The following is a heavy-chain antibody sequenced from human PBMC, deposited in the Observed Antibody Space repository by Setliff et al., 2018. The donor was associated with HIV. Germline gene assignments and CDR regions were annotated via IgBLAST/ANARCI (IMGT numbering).Heavy chain of an antibody. J-gene: IGHJ4*02. D-gene: IGHD5-18*01. CDR2: SYYSGST. CDR3: ATDTAFLQEGTEF. Sequence: PSETLSLTCTVSGGSIRGSNYYWAWIRQPPGKGLEWIGSSYYSGSTYYNPSLKSRVTISVDTSKNQFSLMLTSVTAADTAIYYCATDTAFLQEGTEFWGQGALVTVSS. CDR1: GGSIRGSNYY. V-gene: IGHV4-39*01.